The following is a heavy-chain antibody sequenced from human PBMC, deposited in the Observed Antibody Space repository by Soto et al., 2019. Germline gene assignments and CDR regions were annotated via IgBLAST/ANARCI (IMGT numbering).Heavy chain of an antibody. CDR2: ISYDGSNK. CDR1: GFTFSSYG. J-gene: IGHJ6*02. V-gene: IGHV3-30*18. Sequence: GGSLRLSCAASGFTFSSYGMHWVRQAPGKGLEWVAVISYDGSNKYYADSVKGRFTISRDNSKNTLYLQMNSLRAEDTAVYYCAKSGDRSSWYVPYYYYGMDVWGQGTTVTVSS. CDR3: AKSGDRSSWYVPYYYYGMDV. D-gene: IGHD6-13*01.